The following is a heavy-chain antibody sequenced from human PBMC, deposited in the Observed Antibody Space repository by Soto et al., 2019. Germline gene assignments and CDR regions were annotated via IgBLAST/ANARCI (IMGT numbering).Heavy chain of an antibody. J-gene: IGHJ4*02. Sequence: SGPTLVNPTQTLTLTCTFSGFSLTTSGVGVGWIRQSPGKAPEWLALIYWDDDKRYSPSLKSRLTITKDTSKNQVVLTMANLDPAVTATYYCAHIVLRTVFGLVTTTAIYFDFWGQGTPVTVSS. V-gene: IGHV2-5*02. CDR2: IYWDDDK. CDR3: AHIVLRTVFGLVTTTAIYFDF. D-gene: IGHD3-3*01. CDR1: GFSLTTSGVG.